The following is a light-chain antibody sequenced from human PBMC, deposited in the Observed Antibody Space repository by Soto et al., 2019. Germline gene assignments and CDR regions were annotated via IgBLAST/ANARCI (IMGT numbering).Light chain of an antibody. J-gene: IGKJ2*01. Sequence: EIVLTQSPGTLSLSPGERATLSCRASQSVSSSYLARYQQKPGQAPRLLIYGASSRATGIPDRFSASGSGTDFTLTMSRLEPADLAAHSCQQYGSSMTFGQGTKLEIK. CDR3: QQYGSSMT. CDR2: GAS. CDR1: QSVSSSY. V-gene: IGKV3-20*01.